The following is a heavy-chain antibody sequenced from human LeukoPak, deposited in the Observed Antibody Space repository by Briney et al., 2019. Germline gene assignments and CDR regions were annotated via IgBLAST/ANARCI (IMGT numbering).Heavy chain of an antibody. CDR3: ARDGCSGGSCYPDKAYYYYYMDV. V-gene: IGHV1-8*01. J-gene: IGHJ6*03. D-gene: IGHD2-15*01. CDR1: GYTFTSYN. Sequence: ASVKVSCKASGYTFTSYNINWVRQATGQGLEWMGWMNPNRGSTGYAQKFQDRVTMTRNTSINTAYLELSSLRSEDTAVYYCARDGCSGGSCYPDKAYYYYYMDVWAKGPRSPSP. CDR2: MNPNRGST.